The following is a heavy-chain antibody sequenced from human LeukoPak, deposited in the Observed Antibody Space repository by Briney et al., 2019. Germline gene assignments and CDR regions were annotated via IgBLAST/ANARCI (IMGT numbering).Heavy chain of an antibody. CDR3: ARGGSGLWFGELLQYYYGMDV. CDR2: MNPSGGST. J-gene: IGHJ6*02. Sequence: ASVKVSCKASGYTFTSYAMHWVRQAPGQGLEWMGIMNPSGGSTSYAEKFQGRVTMTRDTSASTAYMELSSLRSEDTAVYYCARGGSGLWFGELLQYYYGMDVWGQGTTVTVSS. CDR1: GYTFTSYA. V-gene: IGHV1-46*01. D-gene: IGHD3-10*01.